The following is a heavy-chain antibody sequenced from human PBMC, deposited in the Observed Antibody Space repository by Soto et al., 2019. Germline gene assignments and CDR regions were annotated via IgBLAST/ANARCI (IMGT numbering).Heavy chain of an antibody. CDR2: IKQDGSEK. D-gene: IGHD3-22*01. CDR3: AREEGVYYYDSSGYYYFDY. V-gene: IGHV3-7*03. J-gene: IGHJ4*02. CDR1: GFTFSSYW. Sequence: VGSLRLSCAASGFTFSSYWMSWVRQAPGKGLEWVANIKQDGSEKYYVDSVKGRFTISRDNAKNSLYLQMNSLRAEDTAVYYCAREEGVYYYDSSGYYYFDYWGQGTLVTVSS.